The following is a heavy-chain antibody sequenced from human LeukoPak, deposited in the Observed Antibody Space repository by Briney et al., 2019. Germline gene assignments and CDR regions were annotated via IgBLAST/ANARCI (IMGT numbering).Heavy chain of an antibody. Sequence: ASVKVSCKASGGTFSSYAISWVRQAPGQGLEWMGGIIPIFGTANYAQKFQGRVTITADESTSTAYMELSSLRSEDTAVYCCARMGQLVRDYYYGMDVWGQGTTVTVSS. V-gene: IGHV1-69*13. J-gene: IGHJ6*02. CDR3: ARMGQLVRDYYYGMDV. CDR1: GGTFSSYA. D-gene: IGHD6-6*01. CDR2: IIPIFGTA.